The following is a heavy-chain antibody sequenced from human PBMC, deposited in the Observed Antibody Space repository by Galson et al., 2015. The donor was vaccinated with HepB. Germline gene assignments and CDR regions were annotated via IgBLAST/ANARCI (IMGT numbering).Heavy chain of an antibody. CDR1: GYTLTELS. CDR3: ATSPSGSYGMDV. Sequence: SVKVSCKVSGYTLTELSMHWVRQAPGKGLEWMGGFDPEDGETIYAQKFQGRVTMTEDTSTDTAYMELSSLRSEDTAVYYCATSPSGSYGMDVWGQGTTVTVSS. D-gene: IGHD1-26*01. CDR2: FDPEDGET. V-gene: IGHV1-24*01. J-gene: IGHJ6*02.